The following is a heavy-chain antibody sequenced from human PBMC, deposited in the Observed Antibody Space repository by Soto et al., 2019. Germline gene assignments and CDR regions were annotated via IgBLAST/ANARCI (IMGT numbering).Heavy chain of an antibody. D-gene: IGHD2-15*01. Sequence: QVQLVQSGAEVKKPGASVKVSCKASGYTFTSYGISWVRQAPGQGLEWMGWISAYNGNTHYAQKLQGRVTMTTDTSPSTAYMELRSLRSADTAVYYCGGGCSGGSCHPGAIDYWGQGTLVTVSS. V-gene: IGHV1-18*04. CDR2: ISAYNGNT. CDR1: GYTFTSYG. CDR3: GGGCSGGSCHPGAIDY. J-gene: IGHJ4*02.